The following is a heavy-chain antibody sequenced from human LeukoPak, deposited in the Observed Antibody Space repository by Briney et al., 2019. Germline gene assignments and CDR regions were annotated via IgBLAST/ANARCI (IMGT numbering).Heavy chain of an antibody. J-gene: IGHJ4*02. V-gene: IGHV1-18*01. CDR3: ARDRGLYYDSSGSLGY. Sequence: GASVKVSCKASGYTFTSYGISWVRQAPGQGLEWMGWISAYNGNTNYAQKLQGRVTMTTDTSTSTAYMELRSLRSDDTAVYYCARDRGLYYDSSGSLGYWGQGTLVTVSS. D-gene: IGHD3-22*01. CDR1: GYTFTSYG. CDR2: ISAYNGNT.